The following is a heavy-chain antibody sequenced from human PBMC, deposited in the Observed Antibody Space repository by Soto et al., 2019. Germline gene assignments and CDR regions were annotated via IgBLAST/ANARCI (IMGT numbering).Heavy chain of an antibody. CDR3: VRDEFGLGIDY. D-gene: IGHD3-16*01. CDR1: GFTFSNYW. V-gene: IGHV3-7*01. J-gene: IGHJ4*02. Sequence: GGSLRLSCAASGFTFSNYWMNWVRQAPGKGLEWVANIKQDGSEKYYVDSVKGRFTISRDNAKNTLYLQMNSLRAEDTAVYYCVRDEFGLGIDYWGLGTLVTVSS. CDR2: IKQDGSEK.